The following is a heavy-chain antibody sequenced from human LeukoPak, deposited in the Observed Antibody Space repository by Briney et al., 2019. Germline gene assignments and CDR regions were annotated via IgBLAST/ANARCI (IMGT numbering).Heavy chain of an antibody. CDR3: ARRLYGSGSYSYYYYGMDV. J-gene: IGHJ6*02. CDR1: GYSFTSYW. V-gene: IGHV5-51*01. CDR2: IYPGDSDT. Sequence: GESLKISCKGSGYSFTSYWIGWVRQMPGKGLEWMGIIYPGDSDTRYSPSFQGQVTISAAKSISTAYLQWSSLKASDTAMYYCARRLYGSGSYSYYYYGMDVWGQGTTVTVSS. D-gene: IGHD3-10*01.